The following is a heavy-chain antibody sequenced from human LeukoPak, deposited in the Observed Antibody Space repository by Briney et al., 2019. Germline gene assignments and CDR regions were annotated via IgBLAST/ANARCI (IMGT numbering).Heavy chain of an antibody. CDR2: ISSSSSYI. CDR3: ARDQSGSYGSRNGPDY. J-gene: IGHJ4*02. CDR1: GFTFSSYS. V-gene: IGHV3-21*01. D-gene: IGHD1-26*01. Sequence: GGSLRLSCAASGFTFSSYSMNWVRQAPGKGLEWVSSISSSSSYIYYADSVKGRFTISRDNARKSLYLQMNSLRAEDTAVYYCARDQSGSYGSRNGPDYWGQGTLVTVSS.